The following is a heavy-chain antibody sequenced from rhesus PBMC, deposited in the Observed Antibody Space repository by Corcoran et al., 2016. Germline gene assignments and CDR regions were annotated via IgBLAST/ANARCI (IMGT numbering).Heavy chain of an antibody. D-gene: IGHD5-36*01. V-gene: IGHV3S25*01. J-gene: IGHJ4*01. CDR1: GFPFSAYY. CDR2: NKMGGTST. Sequence: EVQLVEVGGGLVQPGGSLRLACAASGFPFSAYYLYWVRRPPGNGRAGICINKMGGTSTYNTDPVVARFTSSRDTTNTRLSLQMYRLRTEDTAVNYCARSNGLDYRGQGVLVTVSS. CDR3: ARSNGLDY.